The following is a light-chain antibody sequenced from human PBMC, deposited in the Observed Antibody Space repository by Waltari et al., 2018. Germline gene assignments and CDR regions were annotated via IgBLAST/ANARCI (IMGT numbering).Light chain of an antibody. CDR2: AAS. V-gene: IGKV1-9*01. Sequence: DIQMTQSPSSLSASVGDRVTITCRASQSSSDYLNWYQQKPGKAPKLLIYAASTLQSGVPSRFSGSGSGTEFTLTISSLQPEDFATYYCQQLNSYPPTFGGGTKVEIK. CDR1: QSSSDY. J-gene: IGKJ4*01. CDR3: QQLNSYPPT.